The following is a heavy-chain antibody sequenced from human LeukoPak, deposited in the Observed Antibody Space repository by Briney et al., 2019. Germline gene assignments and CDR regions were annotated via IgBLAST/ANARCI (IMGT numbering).Heavy chain of an antibody. CDR2: IKQDGSEK. J-gene: IGHJ4*02. V-gene: IGHV3-7*03. D-gene: IGHD6-19*01. Sequence: GGSLRLSCAASGFTFISYWMNWVRQAPGKGLEWVANIKQDGSEKYYVDSVKGRFTISRGNTKNSLYLQMNSLRAEDTAVYYCVSGWYYFDYWGQGTLVTVSS. CDR1: GFTFISYW. CDR3: VSGWYYFDY.